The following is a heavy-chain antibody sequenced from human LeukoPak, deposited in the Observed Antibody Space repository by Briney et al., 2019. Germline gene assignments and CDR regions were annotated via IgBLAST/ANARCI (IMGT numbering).Heavy chain of an antibody. CDR2: INHSGST. V-gene: IGHV4-34*01. D-gene: IGHD6-13*01. CDR3: ARGFLCAAGSYDFDY. J-gene: IGHJ4*02. Sequence: SETLSLTCAVYGGSFSGYYWSWIRQPPGKGLEWIGEINHSGSTNYNPSLKSRVTISVDTSKNQFSLKLSSVTAADTAVYYCARGFLCAAGSYDFDYWGQGTLVTVSS. CDR1: GGSFSGYY.